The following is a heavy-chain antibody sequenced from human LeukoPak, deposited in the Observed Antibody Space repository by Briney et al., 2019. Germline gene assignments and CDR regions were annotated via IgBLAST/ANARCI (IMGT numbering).Heavy chain of an antibody. D-gene: IGHD2-2*01. CDR1: GGSISSYY. Sequence: PSETPSLTCTVSGGSISSYYWSWIRQPAGKGLEWIGRIYTSGSTNYNPSLKSRVTMSVDTSKNQFSLKLSSVTAADTAVYYCARQKCSSTSCPAAFDIWGQGTMVTVSS. CDR2: IYTSGST. J-gene: IGHJ3*02. CDR3: ARQKCSSTSCPAAFDI. V-gene: IGHV4-4*07.